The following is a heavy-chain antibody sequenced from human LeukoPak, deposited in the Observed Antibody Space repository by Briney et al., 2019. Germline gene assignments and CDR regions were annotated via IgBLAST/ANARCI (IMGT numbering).Heavy chain of an antibody. Sequence: PGRSLRLSCAASGLTFSDAWMSWVRQAPGRGLEWVSLIYSEGSTSYPDSVKGRFTISRDNSKSTLYLQMNSLRAEDTAVYYCARGPGSLWGYFDHWGQGTLVTVSS. CDR1: GLTFSDAW. D-gene: IGHD1-26*01. J-gene: IGHJ4*02. CDR2: IYSEGST. CDR3: ARGPGSLWGYFDH. V-gene: IGHV3-66*01.